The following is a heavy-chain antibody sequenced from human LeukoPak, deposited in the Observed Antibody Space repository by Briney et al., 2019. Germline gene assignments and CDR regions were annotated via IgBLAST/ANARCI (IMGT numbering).Heavy chain of an antibody. CDR2: IYFSGST. CDR3: ARSLYTSYKYFHH. Sequence: TSETLSLTCIASGDSISSYYWSWIRQPPGKGLEWIGDIYFSGSTSYNPSLKSRVTISVDTSKNQFSLKLTSVTAADTAVYFCARSLYTSYKYFHHWGQGTLVTVSS. CDR1: GDSISSYY. V-gene: IGHV4-59*01. D-gene: IGHD3-16*01. J-gene: IGHJ1*01.